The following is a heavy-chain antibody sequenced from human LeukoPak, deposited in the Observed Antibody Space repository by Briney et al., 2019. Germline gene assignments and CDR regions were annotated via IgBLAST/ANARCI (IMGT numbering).Heavy chain of an antibody. D-gene: IGHD5-24*01. J-gene: IGHJ4*02. CDR2: IGISSGNT. CDR1: GFTFSDYS. V-gene: IGHV3-48*01. Sequence: GGSLRLSCAASGFTFSDYSMNWVRQAPGKGLEWISYIGISSGNTKYADSVQGRFTISGDKAKNSLYLQMNSLRVEDTAVYYCAGDYKYAFDNWGQGTLVTVSS. CDR3: AGDYKYAFDN.